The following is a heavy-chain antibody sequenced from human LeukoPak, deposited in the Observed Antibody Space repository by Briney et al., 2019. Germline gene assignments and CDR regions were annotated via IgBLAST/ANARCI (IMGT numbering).Heavy chain of an antibody. J-gene: IGHJ4*02. V-gene: IGHV1-2*02. Sequence: ASVKVSCRASGYTFTGCYMHWVRQAPGQGLEWMGWISPNSGGTNYAQKFQGRVTMTRDTSISTAYMELSRLRSDDTAVYYCALIAAAGRDEDYWGQGTLVTVPS. CDR1: GYTFTGCY. CDR2: ISPNSGGT. CDR3: ALIAAAGRDEDY. D-gene: IGHD6-13*01.